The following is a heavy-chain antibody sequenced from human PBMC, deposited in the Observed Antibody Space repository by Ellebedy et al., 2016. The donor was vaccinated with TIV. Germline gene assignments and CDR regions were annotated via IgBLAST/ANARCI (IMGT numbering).Heavy chain of an antibody. J-gene: IGHJ6*02. CDR2: INPTAGST. V-gene: IGHV1-46*01. CDR3: ARAPSVDPHMDV. Sequence: AASVKVSCKASGYTFTGYYMHWVRQAPGQGLEWMGIINPTAGSTSSAQKFQGRVTVTSDTSTRTVYMELSSLRSEDTAVYYCARAPSVDPHMDVWGQGTTVTVSS. D-gene: IGHD6-19*01. CDR1: GYTFTGYY.